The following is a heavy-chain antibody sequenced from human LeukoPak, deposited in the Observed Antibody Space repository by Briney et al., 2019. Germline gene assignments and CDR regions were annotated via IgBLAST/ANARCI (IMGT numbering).Heavy chain of an antibody. V-gene: IGHV3-53*04. J-gene: IGHJ6*02. CDR1: GFTVSSNY. CDR3: AKSGDYSSSWYYRPLDYYYYGMDV. Sequence: PGGSLRLSCAASGFTVSSNYMSWVRQAPGKGLEWVSVIYSGGSTYYADSVKGRFTISRHNSKNTLYLQMNSLRAEDTAVYYCAKSGDYSSSWYYRPLDYYYYGMDVWGQGTTVTVSS. CDR2: IYSGGST. D-gene: IGHD6-13*01.